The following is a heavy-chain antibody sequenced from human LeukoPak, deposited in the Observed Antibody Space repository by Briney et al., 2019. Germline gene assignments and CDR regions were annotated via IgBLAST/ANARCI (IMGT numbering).Heavy chain of an antibody. V-gene: IGHV1-69*05. Sequence: SVKVSCKASGGTFSSYAISWVRQAPGQGLEWMGGIIPIFGTANYAQKFQGRVTMTRDTSISTAYMELSRLRSDDTAVYYCARGDTEYEIWFGELYDGHPGQNWGQGTLVTVSS. J-gene: IGHJ4*02. CDR3: ARGDTEYEIWFGELYDGHPGQN. CDR1: GGTFSSYA. CDR2: IIPIFGTA. D-gene: IGHD3-10*01.